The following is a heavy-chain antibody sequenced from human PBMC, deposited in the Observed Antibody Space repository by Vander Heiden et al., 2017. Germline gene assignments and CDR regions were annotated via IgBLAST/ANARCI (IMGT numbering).Heavy chain of an antibody. CDR3: ARVGFYYGDYGGGSAYFDY. Sequence: GPGLVKPSETLSLTCTVSGGSISSYYWRWIRQPPGKGLEWIGYIYYSGSTNYNPSLKSRVTISVDTSKNQFSLKLSSVTAADTAVYYCARVGFYYGDYGGGSAYFDYWGQGTLVTVSS. D-gene: IGHD4-17*01. CDR1: GGSISSYY. CDR2: IYYSGST. J-gene: IGHJ4*02. V-gene: IGHV4-59*01.